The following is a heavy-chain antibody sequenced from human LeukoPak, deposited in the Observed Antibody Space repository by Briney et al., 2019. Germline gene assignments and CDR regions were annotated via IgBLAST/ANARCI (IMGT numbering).Heavy chain of an antibody. CDR2: IYYSGNT. V-gene: IGHV4-39*01. CDR3: ASTYYDHYGMDV. Sequence: SETLSLTCTVSGDSLSSSSYYWGWIRQPPGKGLEWIGSIYYSGNTYYNPSLKSRVTISVDTSKNQFSLKLSSVTAADTAVYYCASTYYDHYGMDVWGQGTTVTVSS. J-gene: IGHJ6*02. CDR1: GDSLSSSSYY.